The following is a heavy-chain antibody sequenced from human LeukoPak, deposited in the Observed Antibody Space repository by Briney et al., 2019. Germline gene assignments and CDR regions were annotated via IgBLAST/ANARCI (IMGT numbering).Heavy chain of an antibody. CDR3: ARHVSYYGSGSYYKSY. CDR2: IYYSGST. V-gene: IGHV4-39*01. D-gene: IGHD3-10*01. J-gene: IGHJ4*02. CDR1: GGSISSSSYY. Sequence: PSETLSLTCTVSGGSISSSSYYWGWIRQPPGKGLEWIGSIYYSGSTYYNPSLKSRVTISVDTSKNQFSLKLSSVTAADTAVYYCARHVSYYGSGSYYKSYWGQGTLVPVSS.